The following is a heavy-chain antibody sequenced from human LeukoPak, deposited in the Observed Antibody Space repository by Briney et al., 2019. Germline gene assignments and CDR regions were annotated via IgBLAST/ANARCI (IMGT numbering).Heavy chain of an antibody. J-gene: IGHJ4*02. CDR1: GFTFSSYA. D-gene: IGHD6-13*01. Sequence: GGSLRLSCAASGFTFSSYAMSWVRQAPGKGLEWVSAISGSGGSTYYADSVKGRFTISRDNSKNTLYLQMNSLRAEDTAVYYCAKDRDLRYSSSWYYFDCWGQGTLVTVSS. CDR3: AKDRDLRYSSSWYYFDC. CDR2: ISGSGGST. V-gene: IGHV3-23*01.